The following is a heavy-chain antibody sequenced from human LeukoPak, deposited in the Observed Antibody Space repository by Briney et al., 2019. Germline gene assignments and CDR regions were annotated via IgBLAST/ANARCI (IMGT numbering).Heavy chain of an antibody. CDR1: GGSISSYY. CDR2: IYTSGST. CDR3: ARGYSGSYGGEVDAFDI. D-gene: IGHD1-26*01. V-gene: IGHV4-4*09. J-gene: IGHJ3*02. Sequence: PSETLSLTCTVPGGSISSYYWSWIRQPPGKGLEWIGYIYTSGSTNYNPSLKSRVTISVDTSKNQFSLKLSSVTAADTAVYYCARGYSGSYGGEVDAFDIWGQGTMVTVSS.